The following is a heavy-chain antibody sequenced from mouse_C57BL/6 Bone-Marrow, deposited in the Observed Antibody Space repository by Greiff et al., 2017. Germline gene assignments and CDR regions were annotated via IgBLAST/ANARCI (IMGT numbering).Heavy chain of an antibody. V-gene: IGHV1-64*01. Sequence: QVHVKQPGAELVKPGASVKLSCKASGYTFTSYWMHWVKQRPGQGLEWIGMIHPNSGSTNYNEKFKSKATLTVDKSSSTAYMQLSSLTSEDSAVYYCARGGYWFAYWGQGTLVTVSA. CDR3: ARGGYWFAY. CDR2: IHPNSGST. J-gene: IGHJ3*01. CDR1: GYTFTSYW. D-gene: IGHD2-2*01.